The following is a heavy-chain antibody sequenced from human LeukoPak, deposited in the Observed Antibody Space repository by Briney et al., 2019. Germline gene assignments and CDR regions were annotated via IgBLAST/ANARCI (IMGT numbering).Heavy chain of an antibody. CDR1: GFTFSIYA. CDR2: MSGSRETT. J-gene: IGHJ4*02. D-gene: IGHD3-3*01. Sequence: PGGSLRLSCAASGFTFSIYAMNWVRQAPGKGLEWVSAMSGSRETTYYADSVKGRFTISRDNSKNTLFLQMNSLRAEDTAVYYCASSGHYGYWGQGTLVTVSS. CDR3: ASSGHYGY. V-gene: IGHV3-23*01.